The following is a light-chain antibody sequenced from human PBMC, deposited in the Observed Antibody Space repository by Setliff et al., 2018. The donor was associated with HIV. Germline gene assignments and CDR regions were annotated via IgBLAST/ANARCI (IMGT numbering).Light chain of an antibody. CDR2: SNN. Sequence: SALTQPPSTSGTPGHRVIISCSGSNSNIGSNTVNWYQQLPGTAPKLLIYSNNQRPSGVPDRFSGSKSGTSASLAISGLQSEDEADYYCAAWDDGLNAFYVFGTGTKVTVL. V-gene: IGLV1-44*01. J-gene: IGLJ1*01. CDR1: NSNIGSNT. CDR3: AAWDDGLNAFYV.